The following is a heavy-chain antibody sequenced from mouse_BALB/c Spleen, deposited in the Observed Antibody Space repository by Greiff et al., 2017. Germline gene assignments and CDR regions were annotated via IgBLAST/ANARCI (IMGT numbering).Heavy chain of an antibody. Sequence: EVQLVESGGGLVKPGGSLKLSCAASGFTFSSYAMSWVRQTPEKRLEWVASISSGGSTYYPDSVKGRFTISRDNARNILYLQMSSLRSEDTAMYYCARGRYGSYAMDYWGQGTSVTVSS. CDR1: GFTFSSYA. CDR2: ISSGGST. J-gene: IGHJ4*01. CDR3: ARGRYGSYAMDY. V-gene: IGHV5-6-5*01. D-gene: IGHD2-10*02.